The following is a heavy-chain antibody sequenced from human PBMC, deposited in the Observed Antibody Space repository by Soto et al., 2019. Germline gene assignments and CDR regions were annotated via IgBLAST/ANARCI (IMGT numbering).Heavy chain of an antibody. CDR2: ISSSSSYI. CDR3: ARDFDSSGYLGY. J-gene: IGHJ4*02. V-gene: IGHV3-21*01. Sequence: EVQLVESGGGLVKPGGSLRLSCAASGFTFSSYSMNWVRQAPGKGLEWVSSISSSSSYIYYADSVKGRFTISRDNAKNSLYLQMNSLRAEDTAVYYCARDFDSSGYLGYWGQGTLVTVSS. D-gene: IGHD3-22*01. CDR1: GFTFSSYS.